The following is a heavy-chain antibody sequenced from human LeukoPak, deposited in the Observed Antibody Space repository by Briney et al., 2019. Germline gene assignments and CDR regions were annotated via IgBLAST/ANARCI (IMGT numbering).Heavy chain of an antibody. Sequence: SETLSLTCAVYGGSFSGYYWSWIRQPPGKGLEWIGGINHSGSTNYNPSLKSRVTISVDTSKNQFSLKLSSVTAADTAVYYCARTYSYGYNSFDYWGQGTLVTVSS. D-gene: IGHD5-18*01. CDR2: INHSGST. J-gene: IGHJ4*02. CDR1: GGSFSGYY. CDR3: ARTYSYGYNSFDY. V-gene: IGHV4-34*01.